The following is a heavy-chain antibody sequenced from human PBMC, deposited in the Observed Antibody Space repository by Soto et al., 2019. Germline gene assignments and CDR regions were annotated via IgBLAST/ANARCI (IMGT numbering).Heavy chain of an antibody. V-gene: IGHV3-48*02. Sequence: GGSLRLSCAASGFTFSGYSVNWVRQAPGKGLEWVSYISSGSKAIYYAESVKGRFTVSRDNARNSQYLQMNSLRDEDTAVYYCAREDILGVRSFDYWGQGTLVTVSS. CDR1: GFTFSGYS. CDR3: AREDILGVRSFDY. D-gene: IGHD3-9*01. CDR2: ISSGSKAI. J-gene: IGHJ4*02.